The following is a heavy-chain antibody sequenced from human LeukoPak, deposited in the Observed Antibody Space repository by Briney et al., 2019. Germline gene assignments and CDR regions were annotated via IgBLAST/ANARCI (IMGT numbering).Heavy chain of an antibody. Sequence: ASVKVSCKASGYTFTTYAMNWVRQAPGQGLEWMGIINPSGGSTSYAQKFQGRVTMTRDTSTSTVYMELSSLRSEDTAVYYCAREATVTTFLDYWGQGTLVTVSS. D-gene: IGHD4-11*01. CDR1: GYTFTTYA. CDR3: AREATVTTFLDY. J-gene: IGHJ4*02. V-gene: IGHV1-46*01. CDR2: INPSGGST.